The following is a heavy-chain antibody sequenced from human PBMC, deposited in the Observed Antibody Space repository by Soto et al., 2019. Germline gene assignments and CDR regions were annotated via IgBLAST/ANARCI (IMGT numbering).Heavy chain of an antibody. Sequence: QVQLVQSGAEVKKPGSSVKVSCKTSRGTFSTYAMSWVRQAPGQGLEWLGGITPIFGTPSYAQKFQGRDTITADASTSTAYMVPGSLTSEDTALYYCAGREAQGLCYWGQGTLVTVSS. V-gene: IGHV1-69*01. J-gene: IGHJ4*02. CDR1: RGTFSTYA. CDR3: AGREAQGLCY. CDR2: ITPIFGTP. D-gene: IGHD2-21*01.